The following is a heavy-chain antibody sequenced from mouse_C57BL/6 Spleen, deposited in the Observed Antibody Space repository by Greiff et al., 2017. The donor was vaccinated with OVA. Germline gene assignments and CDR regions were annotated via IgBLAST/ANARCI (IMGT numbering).Heavy chain of an antibody. Sequence: QVQLQQPGAELVRPGSSVKLSCKASGYTFTSYWMDWVKQRPGQGLEWIGNIYPSDSETHYNQKFKDKATLTVDKSSSTAYMQLSSLTSEDSAVYYCARGRDWYCDVWGTGTTVTVSS. CDR3: ARGRDWYCDV. CDR1: GYTFTSYW. J-gene: IGHJ1*03. CDR2: IYPSDSET. V-gene: IGHV1-61*01.